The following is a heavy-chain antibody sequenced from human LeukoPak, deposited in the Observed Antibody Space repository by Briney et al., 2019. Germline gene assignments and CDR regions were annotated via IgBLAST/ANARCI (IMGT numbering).Heavy chain of an antibody. Sequence: PGGSLRLSCAASGFTFSSYWMSWVRQAPGKGLEWVANIKQDGSEKYYVDSVKGRFTISRDNAKNSLYLQMNSLRAEDTAVYYCARDRHCSGGSCYFPYCMDVWGKGPRSPSP. CDR2: IKQDGSEK. J-gene: IGHJ6*03. CDR3: ARDRHCSGGSCYFPYCMDV. CDR1: GFTFSSYW. V-gene: IGHV3-7*01. D-gene: IGHD2-15*01.